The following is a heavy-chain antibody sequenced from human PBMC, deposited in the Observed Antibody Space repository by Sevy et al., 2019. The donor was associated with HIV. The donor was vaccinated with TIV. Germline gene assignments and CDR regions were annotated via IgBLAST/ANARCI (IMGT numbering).Heavy chain of an antibody. V-gene: IGHV4-59*08. CDR1: DDSINSYY. D-gene: IGHD6-13*01. J-gene: IGHJ4*02. CDR3: ARGAVVIGTAATPVLDF. Sequence: SETLSLTCSVSDDSINSYYWSWIRQPPGKGLQWIGYIYNNIGSTSYNPSLTSRVHISVDTSKNQLSLKLTSGTAADTAVYYWARGAVVIGTAATPVLDFWGQGSLVTVSS. CDR2: IYNNIGST.